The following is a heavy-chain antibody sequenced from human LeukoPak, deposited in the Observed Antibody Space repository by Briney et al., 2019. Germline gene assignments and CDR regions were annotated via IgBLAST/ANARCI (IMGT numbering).Heavy chain of an antibody. D-gene: IGHD5-24*01. CDR2: ISSSGSTI. J-gene: IGHJ4*02. Sequence: RGSLRLSCAASGFTFSDYYMSWLRQAPGKGLEWVSYISSSGSTIYYADSVKGRFTISRDNAKNSLYLQMNSLRAEDTAVYYCAREAAEMATIDYYFDYWGQGTLVTVSS. CDR1: GFTFSDYY. CDR3: AREAAEMATIDYYFDY. V-gene: IGHV3-11*01.